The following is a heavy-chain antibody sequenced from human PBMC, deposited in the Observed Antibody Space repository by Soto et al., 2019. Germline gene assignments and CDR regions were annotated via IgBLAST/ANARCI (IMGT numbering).Heavy chain of an antibody. CDR3: ARVAETGYTSGWYYFDY. CDR2: IIPIFGTA. CDR1: GGTFSNYA. V-gene: IGHV1-69*14. Sequence: QVQLVQSGADVKKPGSSVKVSCEVSGGTFSNYAFTWVRQGPGQGLEWMGGIIPIFGTANYARQFKGRVAISADKSTTTTYTELSNLTSEDTAVYYCARVAETGYTSGWYYFDYWGQGSLVTVSS. D-gene: IGHD6-19*01. J-gene: IGHJ4*02.